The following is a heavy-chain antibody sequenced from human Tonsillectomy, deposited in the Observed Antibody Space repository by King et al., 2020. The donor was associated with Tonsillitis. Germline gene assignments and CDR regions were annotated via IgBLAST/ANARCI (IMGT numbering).Heavy chain of an antibody. Sequence: VQLVESGGGLVQPGGSLRLSCAASGFTFSSYSMNWVRQAPGKGLEWVSYISCSSSTIYYADSVKGRFTISIDNAKNSLSLQMKSLRAEDTAVYYCARDENYDFWSGYSYWGQGTLVTVSS. CDR2: ISCSSSTI. V-gene: IGHV3-48*01. J-gene: IGHJ4*02. CDR1: GFTFSSYS. D-gene: IGHD3-3*01. CDR3: ARDENYDFWSGYSY.